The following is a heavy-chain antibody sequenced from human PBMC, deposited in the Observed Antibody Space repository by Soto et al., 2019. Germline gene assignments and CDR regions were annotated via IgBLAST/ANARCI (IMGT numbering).Heavy chain of an antibody. V-gene: IGHV1-69*13. D-gene: IGHD5-12*01. CDR1: GGTFSSYA. CDR2: IIPIFGTA. Sequence: SVKVSCKASGGTFSSYAISWVRQAPGQGLEWMGGIIPIFGTANYAQKFQGRVTITADESTSTAYMELSSLRSEDTAVYYCAKHPLPSGYEISYYFDYWGQGTLDTVSS. J-gene: IGHJ4*02. CDR3: AKHPLPSGYEISYYFDY.